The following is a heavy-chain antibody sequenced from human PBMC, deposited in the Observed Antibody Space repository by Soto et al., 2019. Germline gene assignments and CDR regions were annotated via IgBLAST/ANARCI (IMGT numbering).Heavy chain of an antibody. D-gene: IGHD3-9*01. Sequence: QVQLVQSGAEVKKPGSSVKVSCKASGGTFSSYAISWVRQAPGQGLEWMGGIIPIFGTANYAQKFQGRVTITADESTSPAYMELRSLRSEDPAVYYCARGTLRYFDWTGVDYWGQGTLVTVSS. CDR2: IIPIFGTA. J-gene: IGHJ4*02. CDR1: GGTFSSYA. CDR3: ARGTLRYFDWTGVDY. V-gene: IGHV1-69*12.